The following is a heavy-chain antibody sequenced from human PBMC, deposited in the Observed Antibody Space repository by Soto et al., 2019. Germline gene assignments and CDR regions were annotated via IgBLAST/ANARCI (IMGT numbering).Heavy chain of an antibody. Sequence: PSETLSLTCTVSCDSISSYYWNWIRQPPGKGLEWIGYIYYSGSTNYKSALKSRVTISVDTSKNQFSLKLSSVTAADTAVYYCATGQSANYGASFEYWGQGILVTVSS. D-gene: IGHD4-17*01. CDR1: CDSISSYY. CDR2: IYYSGST. J-gene: IGHJ4*02. CDR3: ATGQSANYGASFEY. V-gene: IGHV4-59*08.